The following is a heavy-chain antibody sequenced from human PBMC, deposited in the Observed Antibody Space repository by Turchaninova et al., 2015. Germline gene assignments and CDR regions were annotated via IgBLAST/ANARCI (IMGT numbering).Heavy chain of an antibody. CDR3: AKEAGSRRPFDS. CDR1: GFSFSTYG. CDR2: LSSSGGNT. V-gene: IGHV3-23*01. J-gene: IGHJ4*02. Sequence: EVQLLESGGGLVQPGGSLRLSCAASGFSFSTYGMAWVRQAPGKGLEWVSGLSSSGGNTYYADSVKGRFTISRDNSKNTRFLQMTSLRAGDTATYYCAKEAGSRRPFDSWGQGTLVTVSS. D-gene: IGHD3-10*01.